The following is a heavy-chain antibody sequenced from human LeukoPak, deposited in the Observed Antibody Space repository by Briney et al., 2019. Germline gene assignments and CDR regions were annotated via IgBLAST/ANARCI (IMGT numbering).Heavy chain of an antibody. CDR3: ARHYYDSSGPNFDY. D-gene: IGHD3-22*01. V-gene: IGHV4-59*08. CDR1: GGSISSYY. CDR2: IYYSGST. Sequence: PSETLSLTCTVSGGSISSYYWSWIRQPPGKALEWIGYIYYSGSTNYNPSLKSRVTISVDTSKNQFSLKLSSVTAADTAVYYCARHYYDSSGPNFDYWGQGTLVTVSS. J-gene: IGHJ4*02.